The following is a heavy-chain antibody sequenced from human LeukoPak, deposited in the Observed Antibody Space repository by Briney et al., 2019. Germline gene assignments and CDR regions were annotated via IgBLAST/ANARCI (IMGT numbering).Heavy chain of an antibody. V-gene: IGHV4-59*08. CDR3: ARHPRGGDAWYFDL. CDR1: GYSISSGYY. J-gene: IGHJ2*01. D-gene: IGHD2-21*02. CDR2: IYYSGSI. Sequence: PSETLSLTCTVSGYSISSGYYWSWIRQPPGKALEWIGYIYYSGSINYNPSLKSRVTISVDTSKNQFSLKLSSVTAADTAVYYCARHPRGGDAWYFDLWGRGTLVTVSS.